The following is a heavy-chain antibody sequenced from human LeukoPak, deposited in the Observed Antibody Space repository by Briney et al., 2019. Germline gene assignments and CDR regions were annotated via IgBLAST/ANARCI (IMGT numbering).Heavy chain of an antibody. J-gene: IGHJ4*02. D-gene: IGHD6-13*01. CDR1: GFTFSSYD. V-gene: IGHV3-33*01. CDR2: IWYDGSNK. Sequence: GGSLRLSCAASGFTFSSYDMHWVRQAPGKGLEWVAVIWYDGSNKYYADSVKGRFTISRDNSKNTLYLQMNSLRAEDTAVYYCARDGIAAVAIDYWGQGTLVTVSS. CDR3: ARDGIAAVAIDY.